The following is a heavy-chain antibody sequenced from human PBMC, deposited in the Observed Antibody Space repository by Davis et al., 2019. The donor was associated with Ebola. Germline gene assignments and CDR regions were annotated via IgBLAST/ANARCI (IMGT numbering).Heavy chain of an antibody. CDR3: ARGLTGSVGWFDP. CDR1: GGSISSSNW. D-gene: IGHD2-8*02. CDR2: IYHSGST. V-gene: IGHV4-4*02. Sequence: PSETLSLTCAVSGGSISSSNWWSWVRQPPGKGLEWIGEIYHSGSTNYNPSLKSRVTISVDKSKNQFSLKLSSVTAADTAVYYCARGLTGSVGWFDPWGQGTLVTVSS. J-gene: IGHJ5*02.